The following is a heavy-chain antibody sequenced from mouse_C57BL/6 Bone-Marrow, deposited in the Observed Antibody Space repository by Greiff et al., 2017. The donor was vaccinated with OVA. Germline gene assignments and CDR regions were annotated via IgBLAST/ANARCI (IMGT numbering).Heavy chain of an antibody. CDR1: GFNIKDDY. CDR3: TTYRY. J-gene: IGHJ2*01. Sequence: EVKLMESGAELVRPGASVKLSCTASGFNIKDDYMHWVKERPEQGLEWIGWIDPDNGDTEYASKFQGKATITADTSSKTVYLHLSSLTSEDTAVYYCTTYRYWGQGTTLTVSS. V-gene: IGHV14-4*01. CDR2: IDPDNGDT.